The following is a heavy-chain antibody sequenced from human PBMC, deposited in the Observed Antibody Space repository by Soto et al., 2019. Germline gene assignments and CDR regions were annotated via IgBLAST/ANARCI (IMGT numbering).Heavy chain of an antibody. CDR3: PRPLPGIAMPLNWFDP. J-gene: IGHJ5*02. V-gene: IGHV4-31*03. CDR1: GGSISSGGYY. Sequence: NPSETLSLTCTVSGGSISSGGYYWSWIRQHPGKGLEWIGYIYYSGSTYYNPSLKSRVTISVDTSKKQFSLKLSPVTAADTPVYSCPRPLPGIAMPLNWFDPWRQGTLVTVSS. CDR2: IYYSGST. D-gene: IGHD2-2*01.